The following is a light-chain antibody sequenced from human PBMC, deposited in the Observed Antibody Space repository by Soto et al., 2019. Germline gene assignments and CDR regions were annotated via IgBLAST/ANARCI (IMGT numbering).Light chain of an antibody. CDR2: MGS. Sequence: DFVLTQSPLSLAVPPGRRASISSGFGQALRLSNGKNFLNWYLQKPGQSPQLLIYMGSNRASGVPDRFSGSGSGTDFTLKISRVEAEDVGVYYCMQALQTPFTFGPGTKVEIK. CDR3: MQALQTPFT. J-gene: IGKJ3*01. CDR1: QALRLSNGKNF. V-gene: IGKV2-28*01.